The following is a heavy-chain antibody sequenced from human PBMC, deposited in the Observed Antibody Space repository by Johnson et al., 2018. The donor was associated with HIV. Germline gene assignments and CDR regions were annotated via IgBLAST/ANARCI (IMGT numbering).Heavy chain of an antibody. CDR1: GFTFSSYG. Sequence: QVQLVESGGGVVQPGGSLRLSCAASGFTFSSYGMHWVRQAPGQGLEWVAFIRYDGSNKDYADPVKGRFTISRANSKNTLYLQMNSLRAEDTAVYYGARGRKTVTTVRPSAFDIWGQGTMVTVSS. CDR2: IRYDGSNK. D-gene: IGHD4-17*01. J-gene: IGHJ3*02. CDR3: ARGRKTVTTVRPSAFDI. V-gene: IGHV3-30*02.